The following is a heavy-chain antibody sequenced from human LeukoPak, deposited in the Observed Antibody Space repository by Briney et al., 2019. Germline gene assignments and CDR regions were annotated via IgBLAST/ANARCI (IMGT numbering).Heavy chain of an antibody. CDR2: IYYSGST. CDR1: GGSISSYY. Sequence: KPSETLSLTCTVAGGSISSYYCSWIRQPPGKGLEWIGYIYYSGSTNYNPSLKSRVTISVDTSKNQFSLKLSSVTAADTAVYYCARIGVVVVAATSYYYYYYMDVWGKGTTVTVSS. J-gene: IGHJ6*03. CDR3: ARIGVVVVAATSYYYYYYMDV. V-gene: IGHV4-59*01. D-gene: IGHD2-15*01.